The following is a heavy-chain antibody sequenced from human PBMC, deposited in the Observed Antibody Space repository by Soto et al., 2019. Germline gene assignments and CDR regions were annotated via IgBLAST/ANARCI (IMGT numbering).Heavy chain of an antibody. CDR1: GASMNNYY. J-gene: IGHJ6*02. CDR2: IYYSGST. V-gene: IGHV4-59*01. D-gene: IGHD6-25*01. CDR3: ARWHSSSGYYGMDV. Sequence: HVQVQESGPGLVKPSETLSLTCTVSGASMNNYYWSWIRQPPGKGLEWIAYIYYSGSTKYNPSFESRVIVSVDTSRNQFSLKLSSLTAADTAVYYCARWHSSSGYYGMDVWGQGTTVTVSS.